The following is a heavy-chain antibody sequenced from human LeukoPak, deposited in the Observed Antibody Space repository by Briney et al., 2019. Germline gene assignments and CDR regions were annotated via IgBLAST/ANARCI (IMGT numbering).Heavy chain of an antibody. CDR2: ISSSGSTI. CDR3: ARDGYCSSTSCYTRTEYFQH. V-gene: IGHV3-11*01. CDR1: GFTFSDYY. J-gene: IGHJ1*01. Sequence: PGGSLRLSCAASGFTFSDYYMSWIRQAPGKGLEWVSYISSSGSTIYYADSVKGRFTISRDNAKNSLYLQMNSLRAEDTAVYYCARDGYCSSTSCYTRTEYFQHWGQGTLVTVSS. D-gene: IGHD2-2*02.